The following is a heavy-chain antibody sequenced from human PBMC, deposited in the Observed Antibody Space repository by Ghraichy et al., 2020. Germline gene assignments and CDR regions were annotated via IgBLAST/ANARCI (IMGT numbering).Heavy chain of an antibody. CDR1: GLTFSNYW. V-gene: IGHV3-74*01. Sequence: GSLNISCAVSGLTFSNYWMHWVRQAPGKGLVWVSRIKSDGSSTRYADSVKGRFTISRDNAQNTLFLQMNSLRADDTAVYYCARDLGVSSTWFDLWGQGTLVTVSS. J-gene: IGHJ5*01. CDR2: IKSDGSST. D-gene: IGHD3-10*01. CDR3: ARDLGVSSTWFDL.